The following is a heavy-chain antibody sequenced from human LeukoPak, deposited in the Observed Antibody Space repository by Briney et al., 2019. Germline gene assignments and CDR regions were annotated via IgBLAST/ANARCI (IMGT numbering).Heavy chain of an antibody. J-gene: IGHJ4*02. D-gene: IGHD2-8*01. CDR3: ARDDAKGEDYFDY. V-gene: IGHV4-59*01. Sequence: SETLSLTCTVSGGSISSYYWSWIRQPPGKGLEWIGYTYTSGSTNYNPSLKSRVTISVDTSKNQFSLMMSSVTAADTAVYYCARDDAKGEDYFDYWGQGTLVTVSS. CDR2: TYTSGST. CDR1: GGSISSYY.